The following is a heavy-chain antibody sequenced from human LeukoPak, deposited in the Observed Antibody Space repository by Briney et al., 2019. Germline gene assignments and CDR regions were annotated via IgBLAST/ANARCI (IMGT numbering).Heavy chain of an antibody. CDR2: IIPIFGTA. CDR3: ARERRRYCSGGSCYIFDY. Sequence: SVRVSCKASGGTFSSYAISWVRQAPGQGLEWMGGIIPIFGTANYAQKFQGRVTITTDESTSTAYMELSSLRSEDTAVYYCARERRRYCSGGSCYIFDYWGQGTLVTVSS. CDR1: GGTFSSYA. D-gene: IGHD2-15*01. V-gene: IGHV1-69*05. J-gene: IGHJ4*02.